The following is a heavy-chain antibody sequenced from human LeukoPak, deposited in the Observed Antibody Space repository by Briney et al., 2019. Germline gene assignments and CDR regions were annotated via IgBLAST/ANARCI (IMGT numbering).Heavy chain of an antibody. J-gene: IGHJ4*02. CDR1: GGTFSSYA. Sequence: SVKVSCKASGGTFSSYAISWVRQAPGQGLEWMGGIIPIFGTANYAQKFQGRVTITADKSTSTAYMELSSLRSDDTAVYYCARDGRRKPYGSGSYNQPMFFDYWGQGTLVTVSS. V-gene: IGHV1-69*06. CDR3: ARDGRRKPYGSGSYNQPMFFDY. D-gene: IGHD3-10*01. CDR2: IIPIFGTA.